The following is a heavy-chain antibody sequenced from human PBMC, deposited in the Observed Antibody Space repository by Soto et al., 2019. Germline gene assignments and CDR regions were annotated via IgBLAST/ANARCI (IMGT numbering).Heavy chain of an antibody. CDR2: ISYDGSNK. CDR3: VRDLLSGTVFFGAQRRGYYYCGMDV. D-gene: IGHD3-16*01. Sequence: GSLRLSCAASGFTSSSYSMHWVRQAPGKGLEWVAVISYDGSNKYYADSVKGRFTISRDNSKNTLYLQMNSLRAEDTAVYYCVRDLLSGTVFFGAQRRGYYYCGMDVWGQGTTVTVSS. CDR1: GFTSSSYS. V-gene: IGHV3-30-3*01. J-gene: IGHJ6*02.